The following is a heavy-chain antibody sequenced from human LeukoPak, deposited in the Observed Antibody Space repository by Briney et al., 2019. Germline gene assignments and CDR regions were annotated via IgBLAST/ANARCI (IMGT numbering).Heavy chain of an antibody. CDR2: IYYSGST. CDR1: GGSISSSSYY. Sequence: PSETLSLTCTVSGGSISSSSYYWGWIRQPPGKGLVWSGCIYYSGSTYYNPSLKSRVTISVDTSKNQFSLKLSSVTAADTAVYYCARVKGWYYYDSSGFTPPDYWGQGTLVTVSS. CDR3: ARVKGWYYYDSSGFTPPDY. V-gene: IGHV4-39*07. D-gene: IGHD3-22*01. J-gene: IGHJ4*02.